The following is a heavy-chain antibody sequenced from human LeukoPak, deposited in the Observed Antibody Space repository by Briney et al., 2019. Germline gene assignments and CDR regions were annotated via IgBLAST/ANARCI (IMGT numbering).Heavy chain of an antibody. V-gene: IGHV3-23*01. Sequence: SGGSLRLSCAASGFTFSSHAMSWVRQAPGKGLEWVSVISGSGDSTYYADSVKGRFTISRDNSKNTLYLQMNTLRAEDTAVYYCAKDSPTLYGSGSYYNLDYWGQGTLVTVSS. CDR1: GFTFSSHA. D-gene: IGHD3-10*01. J-gene: IGHJ4*02. CDR3: AKDSPTLYGSGSYYNLDY. CDR2: ISGSGDST.